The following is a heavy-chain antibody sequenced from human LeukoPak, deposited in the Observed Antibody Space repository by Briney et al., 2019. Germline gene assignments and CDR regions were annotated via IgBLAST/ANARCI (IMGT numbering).Heavy chain of an antibody. CDR1: GGSISSNNW. J-gene: IGHJ3*02. CDR3: ARDLEYWGSAFDI. CDR2: INSDGSST. Sequence: ETLSLTCAVSGGSISSNNWWGWVRQAPGKGLVWVSRINSDGSSTSYADSVKGRFTISRDNAKNTLYLQMNSLRAEDTAVYYCARDLEYWGSAFDIWGQGTMVTVSS. D-gene: IGHD2-8*02. V-gene: IGHV3-74*01.